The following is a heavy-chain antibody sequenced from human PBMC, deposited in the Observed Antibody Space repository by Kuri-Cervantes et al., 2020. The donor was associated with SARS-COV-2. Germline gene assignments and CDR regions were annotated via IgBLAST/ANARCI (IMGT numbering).Heavy chain of an antibody. J-gene: IGHJ3*01. Sequence: GESLKISCAASGFTFSSYSMNWVRQAPGKGLEWVSYISSSSSTIYYADSVKGRFTISRDNAKNTVDLQMNNLGPDDTAVYYCVKEEAAGSVGGLQTWGQGTMVTVSS. V-gene: IGHV3-48*01. CDR3: VKEEAAGSVGGLQT. CDR1: GFTFSSYS. D-gene: IGHD6-13*01. CDR2: ISSSSSTI.